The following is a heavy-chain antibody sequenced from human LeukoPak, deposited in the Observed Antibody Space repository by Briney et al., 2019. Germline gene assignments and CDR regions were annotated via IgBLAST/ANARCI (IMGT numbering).Heavy chain of an antibody. CDR2: INHSGST. J-gene: IGHJ6*03. Sequence: SETLSLTCAVYGGSLSGYYWSWIRQPPGKGLEWIGEINHSGSTNYNPSLKSRVTISVDTSKNQFSLKLSSVTAADTAVYYCARGLGSSSWYLHYYYYYYMDVWGKGTTVTVFS. CDR1: GGSLSGYY. V-gene: IGHV4-34*01. CDR3: ARGLGSSSWYLHYYYYYYMDV. D-gene: IGHD6-13*01.